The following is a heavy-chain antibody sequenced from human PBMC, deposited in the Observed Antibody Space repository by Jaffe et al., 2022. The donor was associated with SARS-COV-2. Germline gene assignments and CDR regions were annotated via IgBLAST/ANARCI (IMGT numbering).Heavy chain of an antibody. CDR2: ISVGGSTI. J-gene: IGHJ4*02. CDR1: GFTFSNYA. Sequence: EVQLVESGGGLVQPGGSLRLSCAASGFTFSNYAMNWVRQAPGKGLEWVSYISVGGSTIYYGDSVKGRFTIARDNAKNSLSLQMDSLRADDTAVYYCARDQTTSDWYGFIGYWGQGALVTVSS. CDR3: ARDQTTSDWYGFIGY. V-gene: IGHV3-48*03. D-gene: IGHD6-19*01.